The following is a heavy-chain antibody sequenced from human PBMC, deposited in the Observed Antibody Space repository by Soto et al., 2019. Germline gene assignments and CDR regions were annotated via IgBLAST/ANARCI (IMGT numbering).Heavy chain of an antibody. D-gene: IGHD1-26*01. CDR2: MSYDGSNT. CDR3: AKGWSYYEG. Sequence: QLGESGGGVVQPGRSLRLSCTASGFTFSNYVMHWVRQAPGEGLEWVAMMSYDGSNTYYADSVKGRFTISRDNSKNTLYLQMNSLRAEDTAVYYCAKGWSYYEGWGQGTLVTVSS. CDR1: GFTFSNYV. J-gene: IGHJ4*02. V-gene: IGHV3-30*18.